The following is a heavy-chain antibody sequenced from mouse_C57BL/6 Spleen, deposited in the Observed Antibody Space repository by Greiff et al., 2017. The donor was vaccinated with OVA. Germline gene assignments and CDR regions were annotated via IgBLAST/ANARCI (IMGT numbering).Heavy chain of an antibody. J-gene: IGHJ4*01. V-gene: IGHV1-5*01. CDR1: GYTFTSYW. Sequence: EVQRVESGTVLARPGASVKMSCKTSGYTFTSYWMHWVKQRPGQGLEWIGAIYPGNSDTSYNQKFKGKAKLTAVTSASTAYMELSSLTNEDSAVYYCTRGEYYYGSSPLYAMDYWGQGTSVTVSS. CDR2: IYPGNSDT. CDR3: TRGEYYYGSSPLYAMDY. D-gene: IGHD1-1*01.